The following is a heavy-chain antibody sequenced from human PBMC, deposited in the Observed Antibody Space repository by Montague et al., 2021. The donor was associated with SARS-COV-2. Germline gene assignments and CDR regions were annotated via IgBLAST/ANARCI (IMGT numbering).Heavy chain of an antibody. V-gene: IGHV3-21*01. CDR1: RFTFRSYT. D-gene: IGHD2-15*01. CDR3: VRGGACSGGKCDGGARD. CDR2: ISSSSSSI. J-gene: IGHJ4*02. Sequence: SLRLSCAASRFTFRSYTMNWVRQSPGMGLEWVSFISSSSSSIYYADSLKGRFTISRDNAKNSLYLQMNSLRVEDTAVCYCVRGGACSGGKCDGGARDWGQGTLVTVSS.